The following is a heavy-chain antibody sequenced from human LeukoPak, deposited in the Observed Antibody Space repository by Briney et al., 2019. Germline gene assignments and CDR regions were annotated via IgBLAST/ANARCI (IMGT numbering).Heavy chain of an antibody. CDR2: IKQDGSEK. CDR1: GFTFSSYW. D-gene: IGHD4-17*01. CDR3: ASWGHGDYGDY. Sequence: GGSLRLSCAASGFTFSSYWMSWVRQAPGKGLEWVANIKQDGSEKYYVDSVKGRFTISRDNAKNSLYLQMNSLRAEDTAVHYCASWGHGDYGDYWGQGTLVTVSS. V-gene: IGHV3-7*01. J-gene: IGHJ4*02.